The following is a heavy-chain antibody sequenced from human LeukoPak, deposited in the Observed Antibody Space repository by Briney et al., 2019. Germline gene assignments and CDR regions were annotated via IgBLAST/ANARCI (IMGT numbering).Heavy chain of an antibody. V-gene: IGHV4-61*09. J-gene: IGHJ4*02. CDR2: IYTTGSI. Sequence: IPSQTLSLTCTVSGGSINSGSYYWSWIRQPAGTGLEWIGHIYTTGSISYNPSLKSRVTISVDTSKNQFSLKLSSVTAADTAVYYCASSSRITMIVRNWGQGTLVTVSS. CDR3: ASSSRITMIVRN. D-gene: IGHD3-22*01. CDR1: GGSINSGSYY.